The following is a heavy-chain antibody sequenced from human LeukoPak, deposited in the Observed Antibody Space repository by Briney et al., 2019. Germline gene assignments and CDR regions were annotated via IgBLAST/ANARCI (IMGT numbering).Heavy chain of an antibody. CDR1: GGSISSGSYY. D-gene: IGHD4-17*01. Sequence: SETLSLTCTVSGGSISSGSYYWSWIRQPAGKGLEWIGRIYTSGSTNYNPSLKSRVTISVDTSKNQFSLKLSSVTAADTAVYYCARTNHDYGDYGDYYYYMDVWGKGTTVTVSS. CDR3: ARTNHDYGDYGDYYYYMDV. J-gene: IGHJ6*03. V-gene: IGHV4-61*02. CDR2: IYTSGST.